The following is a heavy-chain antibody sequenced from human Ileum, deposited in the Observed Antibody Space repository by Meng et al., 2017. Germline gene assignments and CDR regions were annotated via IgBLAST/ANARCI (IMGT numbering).Heavy chain of an antibody. V-gene: IGHV1-18*01. CDR2: MNTDKGNT. J-gene: IGHJ4*02. CDR1: GYTFTTYG. Sequence: QVQRVQSAPEVKKPGAPVKVSCKASGYTFTTYGISWVRQAPGQGLEWMGWMNTDKGNTNYAQKFQGRVTMTRDTSTSTAYMELRSLRSDDTAVYYCAREGAYNGGDYWGQGTLVTVSS. CDR3: AREGAYNGGDY. D-gene: IGHD1-1*01.